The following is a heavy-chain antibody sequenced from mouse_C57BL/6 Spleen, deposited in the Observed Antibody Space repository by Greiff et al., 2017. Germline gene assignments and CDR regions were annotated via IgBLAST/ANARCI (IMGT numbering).Heavy chain of an antibody. D-gene: IGHD4-1*01. J-gene: IGHJ4*01. CDR1: GYTFTDYY. CDR2: INPNNGGT. CDR3: ARWGCRLGAMDY. Sequence: VQLQQSGPELVKPGASVKISCKASGYTFTDYYMNWVKQSHGKSLEWIGDINPNNGGTSYNQKFKGKATLTVAKSSSTAYMELRSLTSEDSAVYYCARWGCRLGAMDYWGQGTSVTVSS. V-gene: IGHV1-26*01.